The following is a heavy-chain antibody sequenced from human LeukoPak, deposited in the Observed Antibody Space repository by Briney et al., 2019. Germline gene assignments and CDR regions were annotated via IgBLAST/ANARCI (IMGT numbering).Heavy chain of an antibody. Sequence: SVKVSCKASGYTFTSYGISWVRQAPGQGLEWMGGIIPIFGTANYAQKFQGRVTITADESTSTAYMELSSLRSEDTAVYYGARDFITANPKNYGSGSYTWGQGTLVTVSS. CDR1: GYTFTSYG. CDR3: ARDFITANPKNYGSGSYT. CDR2: IIPIFGTA. V-gene: IGHV1-69*13. D-gene: IGHD3-10*01. J-gene: IGHJ5*02.